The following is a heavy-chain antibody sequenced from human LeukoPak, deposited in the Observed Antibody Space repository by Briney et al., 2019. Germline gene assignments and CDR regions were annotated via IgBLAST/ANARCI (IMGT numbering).Heavy chain of an antibody. CDR3: ARGRSSMVRGYYYYYMDV. Sequence: SETLSLTCTVSGGSISSYYWSWIRQPPGKGLEWIGYIYYSGSTNYNPSLKSRVTISVDTSKNQFSLKLSSMTAADTAVYYCARGRSSMVRGYYYYYMDVWGKGTTVTISS. CDR1: GGSISSYY. V-gene: IGHV4-59*01. CDR2: IYYSGST. D-gene: IGHD3-10*01. J-gene: IGHJ6*03.